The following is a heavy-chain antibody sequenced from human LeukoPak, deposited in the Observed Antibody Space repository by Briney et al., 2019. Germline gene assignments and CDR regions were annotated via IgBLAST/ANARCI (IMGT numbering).Heavy chain of an antibody. V-gene: IGHV3-23*01. D-gene: IGHD3-16*01. CDR1: GFTFSSYA. Sequence: GSLRLSCAASGFTFSSYAMTWVRQAPGKGLEWVAAISSGGDHTYYADSVKGRFTISRDNSKNTLYLKMNSLRGEDTAVYYCAKSLRRVVSGTYYFDFWGQGTLVTVSS. CDR3: AKSLRRVVSGTYYFDF. CDR2: ISSGGDHT. J-gene: IGHJ4*02.